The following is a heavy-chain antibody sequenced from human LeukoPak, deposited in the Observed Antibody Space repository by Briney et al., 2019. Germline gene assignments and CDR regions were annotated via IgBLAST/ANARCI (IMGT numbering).Heavy chain of an antibody. Sequence: GGPLRLSCAASGFTFSSYAMSWVRQAPGKGLEWVSAISGSGGSTYYADSVKGRFTISRDNSKNTLYLQMNSLRAEDTAVYYCATRPIFGEFVYWGQGTLVTVSS. CDR3: ATRPIFGEFVY. CDR2: ISGSGGST. D-gene: IGHD3-10*02. V-gene: IGHV3-23*01. CDR1: GFTFSSYA. J-gene: IGHJ4*02.